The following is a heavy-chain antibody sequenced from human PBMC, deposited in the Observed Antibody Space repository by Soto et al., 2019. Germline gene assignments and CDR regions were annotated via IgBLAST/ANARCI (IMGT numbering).Heavy chain of an antibody. CDR3: ASETTVRSWGLDY. Sequence: SETLSLTYTVSGGSISSSIYYWGWIRHPPGKGLEWIGSIYYSGSTYYNPSLKSRVTISVDTSKNQFSLKLSSVTAADTAVYYCASETTVRSWGLDYWGQGTLVTVSS. CDR1: GGSISSSIYY. CDR2: IYYSGST. J-gene: IGHJ4*02. D-gene: IGHD4-17*01. V-gene: IGHV4-39*01.